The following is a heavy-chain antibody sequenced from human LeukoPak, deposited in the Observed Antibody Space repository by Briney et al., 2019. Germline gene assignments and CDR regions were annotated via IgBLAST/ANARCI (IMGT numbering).Heavy chain of an antibody. CDR2: IYPGDSDT. V-gene: IGHV5-51*01. D-gene: IGHD3-10*01. CDR1: GYTFAKYW. Sequence: GESLKISCQASGYTFAKYWIGWVRQMPGKGLEWMGIIYPGDSDTRYGPSFQGQVTISVDKSINTAYLQWIRLKASDTAMYYCARQLLWFGENDAFDIWGQGTMVTVSS. CDR3: ARQLLWFGENDAFDI. J-gene: IGHJ3*02.